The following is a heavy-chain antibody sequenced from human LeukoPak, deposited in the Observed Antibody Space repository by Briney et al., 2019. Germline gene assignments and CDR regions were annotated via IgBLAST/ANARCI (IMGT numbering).Heavy chain of an antibody. J-gene: IGHJ4*02. D-gene: IGHD6-13*01. Sequence: ASVKVSCKASGYTFTGYYLHWVRQAPGQGLEWMGWINPNSGGTNYAQKFQGRVTMTRDTSISTAYMELSRLRSDDTAVYCCARTDSSSSWFGGWGQGTLVTVSS. CDR3: ARTDSSSSWFGG. CDR2: INPNSGGT. V-gene: IGHV1-2*02. CDR1: GYTFTGYY.